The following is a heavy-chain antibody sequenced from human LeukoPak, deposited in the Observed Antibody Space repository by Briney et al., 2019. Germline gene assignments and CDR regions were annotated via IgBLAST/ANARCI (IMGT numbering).Heavy chain of an antibody. CDR3: AKPHFDD. CDR2: IHSDGSNK. V-gene: IGHV3-30*02. CDR1: GFTFSSYA. Sequence: PGGSLRLSCAASGFTFSSYAMHWVRQAPGKGLEWVAFIHSDGSNKHYADSVKGRFTISRENSKNTLYLQMNSLRAEDTAVYYCAKPHFDDWGQGTLVTVSS. J-gene: IGHJ4*02.